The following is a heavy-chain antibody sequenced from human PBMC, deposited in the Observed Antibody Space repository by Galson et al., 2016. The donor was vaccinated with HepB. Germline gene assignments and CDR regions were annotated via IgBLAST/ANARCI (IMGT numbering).Heavy chain of an antibody. CDR1: GGSVSSGSYY. V-gene: IGHV4-61*01. J-gene: IGHJ5*02. CDR3: ARRRMVPISLGWFDP. Sequence: ETLSLTCTVSGGSVSSGSYYWSWLRQSPGKGLDWIGYVSYSGSANYSSSLKSRATISVDKSKNQFSLDLRSVTGADTAIYYCARRRMVPISLGWFDPWGQGTLVIVSS. D-gene: IGHD2-2*01. CDR2: VSYSGSA.